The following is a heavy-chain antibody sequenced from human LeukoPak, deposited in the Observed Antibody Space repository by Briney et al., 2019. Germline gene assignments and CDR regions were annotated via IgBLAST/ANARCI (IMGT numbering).Heavy chain of an antibody. CDR1: GGSISSYY. CDR3: AGGRNQLTY. D-gene: IGHD2-2*01. CDR2: IYYSGST. V-gene: IGHV4-59*12. J-gene: IGHJ4*02. Sequence: SETLSLTCTVSGGSISSYYWSWIRQPPGKGLEWIGYIYYSGSTNYNPSLKSRVTISVDTSKNQFSLKLSSVTAADTAVYYCAGGRNQLTYWGQGTLVTVSS.